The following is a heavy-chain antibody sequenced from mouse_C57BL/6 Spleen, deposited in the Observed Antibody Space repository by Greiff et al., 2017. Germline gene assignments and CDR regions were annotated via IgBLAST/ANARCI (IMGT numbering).Heavy chain of an antibody. CDR2: IYPGSGNT. J-gene: IGHJ1*03. D-gene: IGHD3-2*02. Sequence: QVQLQQSGAELVRPGASVKLSCKASGYTFTDYYINWVKQRPGQGLEWIARIYPGSGNTYYNEKFKGKATLTAEKSSSTAYMQLSSLTSEDSAVYFCASSEASTRYFDVWGTGTTVTVSS. CDR3: ASSEASTRYFDV. V-gene: IGHV1-76*01. CDR1: GYTFTDYY.